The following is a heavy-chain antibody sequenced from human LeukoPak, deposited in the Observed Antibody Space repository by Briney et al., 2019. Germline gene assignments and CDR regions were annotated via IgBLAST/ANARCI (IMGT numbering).Heavy chain of an antibody. V-gene: IGHV1-18*01. D-gene: IGHD3-10*01. CDR2: ISAYNGNT. Sequence: ASVKVSCKASGYTFTSYGISWVRQAPGQGLEWMGWISAYNGNTNYAQKLQGRVTMTTDTSTSTAYMELRSLRSDDTAVYYCARDRTPYGSGSYSPVGYWGQGTLVTVSS. J-gene: IGHJ4*02. CDR1: GYTFTSYG. CDR3: ARDRTPYGSGSYSPVGY.